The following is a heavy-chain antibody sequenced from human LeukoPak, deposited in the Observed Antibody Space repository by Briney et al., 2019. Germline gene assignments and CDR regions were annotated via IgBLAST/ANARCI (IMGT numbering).Heavy chain of an antibody. CDR2: ISAYNGNT. Sequence: ASVKVSCKASGYTFTRYGISWVRQAPGQGLEWMGWISAYNGNTNYAQKLQGRVTMTTDTSTSTAYMELRSLRSDDTAVYYCASHSGSYSERAFDIWGQGTMVTVSS. D-gene: IGHD1-26*01. CDR3: ASHSGSYSERAFDI. J-gene: IGHJ3*02. CDR1: GYTFTRYG. V-gene: IGHV1-18*01.